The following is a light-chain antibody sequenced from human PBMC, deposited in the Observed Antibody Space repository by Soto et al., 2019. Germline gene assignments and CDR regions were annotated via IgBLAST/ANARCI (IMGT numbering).Light chain of an antibody. V-gene: IGKV3-15*01. CDR3: QQGHNWPLT. J-gene: IGKJ2*01. CDR1: QSISTE. Sequence: ETVMTQSPATLSVSPGERATLSCRASQSISTELAWYQQKPGQPPRLLIYSASTRATGVPARFTGSGSGSEFTLTISGLQSEDFAVYYCQQGHNWPLTFRQGTRLEI. CDR2: SAS.